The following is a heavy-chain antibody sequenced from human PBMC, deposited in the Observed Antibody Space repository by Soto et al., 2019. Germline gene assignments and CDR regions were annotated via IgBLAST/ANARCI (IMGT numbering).Heavy chain of an antibody. J-gene: IGHJ6*02. D-gene: IGHD2-15*01. CDR3: ARDSWITPKRMDV. Sequence: QVQLVQSGAEVKKPGASVKVSCKASGYTLTDCGMHWVRQAAGERLEWMGWINAGNGDTKYSQKFQGRVTFTSDTSEKTDYMEVSGLSYEDTAVYYCARDSWITPKRMDVWGQGTTVTVSS. V-gene: IGHV1-3*01. CDR2: INAGNGDT. CDR1: GYTLTDCG.